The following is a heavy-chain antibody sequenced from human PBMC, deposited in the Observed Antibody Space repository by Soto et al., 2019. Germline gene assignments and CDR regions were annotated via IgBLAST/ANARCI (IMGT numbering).Heavy chain of an antibody. CDR1: GFTFSSYG. D-gene: IGHD3-10*01. CDR3: AREEAYYYGSGSYYNYGMDV. Sequence: QVQLVESGGGVVQPGRSLRLSCAASGFTFSSYGMHWVRQAPGKGLEWVAVIWYDGSNKYYADSVKGRFTISRDNSKNTLYLQMNSLRAEDTAVYYCAREEAYYYGSGSYYNYGMDVWGQGTTVTVSS. V-gene: IGHV3-33*01. J-gene: IGHJ6*02. CDR2: IWYDGSNK.